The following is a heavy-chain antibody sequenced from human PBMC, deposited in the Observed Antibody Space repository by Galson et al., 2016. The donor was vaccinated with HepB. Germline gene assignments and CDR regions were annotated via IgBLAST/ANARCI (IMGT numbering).Heavy chain of an antibody. V-gene: IGHV4-59*01. Sequence: AALFLTCTVSGGSISNYYWSWVRQPPGKGLEWIGYLHNSGSNKYNPSLNPSLKSRITISVDTSNNQFSLKVSSVTAADTAVYYCARASRTGDRYDYDYRGQGTLVTVAS. CDR1: GGSISNYY. D-gene: IGHD1-1*01. CDR2: LHNSGSN. CDR3: ARASRTGDRYDYDY. J-gene: IGHJ4*02.